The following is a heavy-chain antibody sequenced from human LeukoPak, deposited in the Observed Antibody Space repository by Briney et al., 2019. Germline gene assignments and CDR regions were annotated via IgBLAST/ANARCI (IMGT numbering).Heavy chain of an antibody. CDR2: ISYDGSNK. J-gene: IGHJ4*02. Sequence: GALRLSCAASGFTFSSYAMHWVRQAPGKGLEWVAVISYDGSNKYYADSVKGRFTISRDNSKNTLYLQMNSLRAEDTAVYYCARTAVATRELDYWGQGILVTVSS. V-gene: IGHV3-30-3*01. CDR1: GFTFSSYA. CDR3: ARTAVATRELDY. D-gene: IGHD5-24*01.